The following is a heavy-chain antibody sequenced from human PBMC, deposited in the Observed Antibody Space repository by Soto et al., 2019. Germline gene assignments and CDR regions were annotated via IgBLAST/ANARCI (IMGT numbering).Heavy chain of an antibody. Sequence: EVQLLESGGGLVQPGGSRRLSCAASGFTFSSYAMSWVRQAPGKGLECVSTISGSGGSTYYADSVKGRFTISRDNSKNTLYLQMNSLRADDTAVYYCVRARIDYWGQGILVTVSP. CDR3: VRARIDY. CDR1: GFTFSSYA. V-gene: IGHV3-23*01. CDR2: ISGSGGST. J-gene: IGHJ4*02.